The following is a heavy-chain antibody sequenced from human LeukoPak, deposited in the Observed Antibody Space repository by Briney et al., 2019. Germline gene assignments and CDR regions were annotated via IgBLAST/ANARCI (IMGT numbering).Heavy chain of an antibody. J-gene: IGHJ4*02. Sequence: GGSLRLSCAASGFTFSSYGMSWVRQAPGKGLEWVSAISGSGGSTYYADPVKGRFTISRDNSKNTLYLQMNSLRAEDTAVYYCAKARYSSGWTTTIDYWGQGTLVTVSS. CDR2: ISGSGGST. CDR3: AKARYSSGWTTTIDY. D-gene: IGHD6-19*01. CDR1: GFTFSSYG. V-gene: IGHV3-23*01.